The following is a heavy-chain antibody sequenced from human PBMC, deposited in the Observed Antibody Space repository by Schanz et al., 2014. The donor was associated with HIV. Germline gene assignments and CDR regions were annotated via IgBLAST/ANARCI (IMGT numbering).Heavy chain of an antibody. V-gene: IGHV1-69*01. CDR1: GGTFSSFA. CDR3: AKSPIFGDVIFYGMDV. CDR2: LIPSFRLR. D-gene: IGHD3-3*02. J-gene: IGHJ6*02. Sequence: QVQLVQSGAEVKKPGSSVKVSCKASGGTFSSFAISWVRQAPGQGLEWMGGLIPSFRLRTYAQKLQGRVTIDADESASTAYMELNSLRSDDTAVYYCAKSPIFGDVIFYGMDVWGPGTSVTVSS.